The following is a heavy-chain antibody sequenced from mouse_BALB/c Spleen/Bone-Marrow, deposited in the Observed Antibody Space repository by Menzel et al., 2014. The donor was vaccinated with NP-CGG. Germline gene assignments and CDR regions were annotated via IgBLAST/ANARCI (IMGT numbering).Heavy chain of an antibody. Sequence: EVQGVESGAELVKPGASVKISCKASGYTFTDYNMDWVKQSHGKSLEWIGDIHPNYDSTSYNQKFKGKATLTVDKSSSTAYMELRSLTSEDNAVYYCARGEGYAMDYWGQGTSVTVSS. CDR1: GYTFTDYN. CDR2: IHPNYDST. CDR3: ARGEGYAMDY. V-gene: IGHV1-18*01. J-gene: IGHJ4*01.